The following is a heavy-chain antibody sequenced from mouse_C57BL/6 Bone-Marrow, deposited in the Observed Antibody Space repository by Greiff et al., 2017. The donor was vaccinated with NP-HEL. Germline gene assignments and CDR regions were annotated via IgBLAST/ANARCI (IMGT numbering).Heavy chain of an antibody. D-gene: IGHD2-5*01. V-gene: IGHV5-6*02. CDR3: ARPYYSNYGYAMDY. CDR1: GFTFSSYG. CDR2: ISSGGSYT. J-gene: IGHJ4*01. Sequence: DVKLVESGGDLVKPGGSLKLSCAASGFTFSSYGMSWVRQTPDKRLEWVATISSGGSYTYYPDSVKGRFTISRDNAKNTLYLQMSSLKSEDTAMYYCARPYYSNYGYAMDYWGQGTSVTVSS.